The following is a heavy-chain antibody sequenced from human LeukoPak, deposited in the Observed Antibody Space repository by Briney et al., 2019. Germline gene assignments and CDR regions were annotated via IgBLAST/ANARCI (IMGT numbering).Heavy chain of an antibody. V-gene: IGHV3-7*01. CDR1: GFTFSSYW. D-gene: IGHD3-10*01. J-gene: IGHJ4*02. CDR3: ARPLHSSSRGHVGFDY. CDR2: IKQDGSEK. Sequence: GGSLRLSCAASGFTFSSYWMTWVRQAPGKGLEWVTNIKQDGSEKYYVDSVRGRFTISRDNAKNSLYLQTNSLRAEDTAVYYCARPLHSSSRGHVGFDYWGQGTLVTVSS.